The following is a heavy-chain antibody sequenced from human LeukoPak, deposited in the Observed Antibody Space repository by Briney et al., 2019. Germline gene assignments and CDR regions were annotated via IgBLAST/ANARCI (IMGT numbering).Heavy chain of an antibody. CDR1: GFTFSSYG. D-gene: IGHD4-17*01. Sequence: GRSLRLSCAASGFTFSSYGMHWVRQAPGKGLEWVAVIWYDGSNKYYADSVKGRFTISRDNSKNTLYLQMNSLRAEDTAVYYCARDMNYGDDTSDYWGQGTLVTVSS. CDR3: ARDMNYGDDTSDY. CDR2: IWYDGSNK. V-gene: IGHV3-33*01. J-gene: IGHJ4*02.